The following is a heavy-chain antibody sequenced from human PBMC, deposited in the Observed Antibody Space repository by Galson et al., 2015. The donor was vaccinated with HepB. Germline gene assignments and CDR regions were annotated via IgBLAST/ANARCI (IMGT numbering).Heavy chain of an antibody. CDR1: GYIFSTYY. D-gene: IGHD6-19*01. CDR3: ARVAYVAVGYNGMDV. CDR2: INTSGGST. J-gene: IGHJ6*02. V-gene: IGHV1-46*03. Sequence: SVKVSCKASGYIFSTYYLHWVRQAPGQGLEWMGMINTSGGSTDYAQKFKGRVTMTRDTSRSTVYIEMSSLGSEDTAVYYCARVAYVAVGYNGMDVWGQGTTVTVSS.